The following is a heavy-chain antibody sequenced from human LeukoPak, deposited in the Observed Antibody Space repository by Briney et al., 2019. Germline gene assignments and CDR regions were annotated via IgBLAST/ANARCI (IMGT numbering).Heavy chain of an antibody. V-gene: IGHV1-2*02. Sequence: GASVKVSCKASGYTFTGYGISWVRQAPGQGLEWMGWINPNSGGTNYAQKFQGRVTMTRDTSISTAYMELSRLRSDDTAVYYCARLYSSSWYVVDYWGQGTLVTVSS. CDR1: GYTFTGYG. CDR2: INPNSGGT. D-gene: IGHD6-13*01. J-gene: IGHJ4*02. CDR3: ARLYSSSWYVVDY.